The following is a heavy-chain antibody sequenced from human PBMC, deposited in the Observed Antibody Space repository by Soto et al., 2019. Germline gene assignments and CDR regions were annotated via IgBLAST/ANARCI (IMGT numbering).Heavy chain of an antibody. V-gene: IGHV4-59*01. CDR3: ARRSGGTPGLVFDY. CDR2: IYYSGST. J-gene: IGHJ4*02. CDR1: GGSISSYY. Sequence: SETLSLTCTVSGGSISSYYWSWIRQPPGKGLEWIGYIYYSGSTNYNPSLKSRVTISVDTSKNQFSLKLSSVTAADTAVYYCARRSGGTPGLVFDYWGQGTLVTVSS. D-gene: IGHD3-10*01.